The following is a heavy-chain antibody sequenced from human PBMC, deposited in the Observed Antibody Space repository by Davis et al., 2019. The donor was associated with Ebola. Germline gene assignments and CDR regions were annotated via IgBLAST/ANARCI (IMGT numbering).Heavy chain of an antibody. V-gene: IGHV3-30*03. CDR1: GFMFNNYA. CDR2: ISYDGSDK. D-gene: IGHD3-22*01. J-gene: IGHJ4*02. Sequence: PGGSLRLSCAASGFMFNNYAMNWVRQAPGKGLEWVAVISYDGSDKYYAESVKGRFTISRDNSKNTLYLQMNSLRPEDTAVYYCARIVPDWYDSSGYSRNGRFDYWGQGTLLTVSS. CDR3: ARIVPDWYDSSGYSRNGRFDY.